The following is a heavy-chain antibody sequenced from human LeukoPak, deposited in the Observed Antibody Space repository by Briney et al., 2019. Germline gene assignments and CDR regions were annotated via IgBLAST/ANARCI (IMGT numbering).Heavy chain of an antibody. CDR1: GYTFTSYD. J-gene: IGHJ6*03. CDR2: MNPNGGNT. Sequence: GASVKVSCKASGYTFTSYDIDWVRQATGQGLEWMGWMNPNGGNTGYAQKFQGRVTMTRNTSISTAYMELSSLRSEDTAVYYCARTLGDSSGYYDYYYYMDVWGKGTTVTVSS. V-gene: IGHV1-8*01. D-gene: IGHD3-22*01. CDR3: ARTLGDSSGYYDYYYYMDV.